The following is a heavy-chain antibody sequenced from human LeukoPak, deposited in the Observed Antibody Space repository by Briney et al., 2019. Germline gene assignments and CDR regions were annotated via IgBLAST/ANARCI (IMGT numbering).Heavy chain of an antibody. CDR3: ARTYYDILTGYYYLDY. J-gene: IGHJ4*02. D-gene: IGHD3-9*01. V-gene: IGHV4-4*07. Sequence: SETLSLTCTVSRGSTSTYYWSWIRQPAGKGLEWIGRIYTSGSTNYNPSLKSRVTMSVDTSKNQFSLKLSSVTAADTAVYYCARTYYDILTGYYYLDYWGQGTLVTVSS. CDR2: IYTSGST. CDR1: RGSTSTYY.